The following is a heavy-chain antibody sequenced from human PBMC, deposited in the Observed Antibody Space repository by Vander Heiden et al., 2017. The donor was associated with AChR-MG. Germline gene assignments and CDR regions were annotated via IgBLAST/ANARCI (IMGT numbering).Heavy chain of an antibody. CDR1: GYTFTSYY. D-gene: IGHD4-17*01. J-gene: IGHJ6*02. CDR2: INPSGGST. CDR3: ARDEGTTSTVWDGMDV. Sequence: QVQLVQSGAEVKKPGASVKVSCKASGYTFTSYYMHWVRQAPGQGLEWMGIINPSGGSTSYAQKFQGRVTMTRDTSTSTVYMELSSLRSEDTAVYYCARDEGTTSTVWDGMDVWGQGTTVTVSS. V-gene: IGHV1-46*03.